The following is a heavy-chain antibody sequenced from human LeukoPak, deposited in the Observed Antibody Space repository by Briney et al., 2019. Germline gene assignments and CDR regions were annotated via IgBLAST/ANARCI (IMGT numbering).Heavy chain of an antibody. J-gene: IGHJ4*02. CDR2: ITGGRGTT. D-gene: IGHD4-23*01. Sequence: HSGGSLRLSCAASGFALSDFAMTWVRQAPGKGPEWVSSITGGRGTTLYADSVKGRFTVSRDSSRTTLFLQMSSVRAEDTAVYYCATPNYGGNSWSESGFDYWGQGTLVTVSS. V-gene: IGHV3-23*01. CDR1: GFALSDFA. CDR3: ATPNYGGNSWSESGFDY.